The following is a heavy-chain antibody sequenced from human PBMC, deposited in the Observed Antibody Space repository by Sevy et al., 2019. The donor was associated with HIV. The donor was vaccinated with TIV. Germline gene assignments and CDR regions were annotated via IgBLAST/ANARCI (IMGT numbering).Heavy chain of an antibody. J-gene: IGHJ4*02. D-gene: IGHD7-27*01. CDR1: GYTFTSYG. Sequence: ASVKVSCKASGYTFTSYGISWVRQAPGQGLEWMGWISVYNGNTNYTQKLQGRVTMTTDTSTSTAYMELRSLRSDDTAVYYCARDQLGTHFDYWGQGTLVTVSS. CDR2: ISVYNGNT. CDR3: ARDQLGTHFDY. V-gene: IGHV1-18*01.